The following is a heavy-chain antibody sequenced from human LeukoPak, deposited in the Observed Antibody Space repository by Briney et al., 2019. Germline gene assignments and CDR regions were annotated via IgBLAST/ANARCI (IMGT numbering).Heavy chain of an antibody. D-gene: IGHD3-10*01. CDR1: GGSISSGGYY. CDR2: IYYSGST. V-gene: IGHV4-31*03. Sequence: SETLSLTCTVSGGSISSGGYYWSWIRQHPGKGLEWIGYIYYSGSTYYNPSLKSRVTISVDTSKNQFSLKLSSVTAADTAVYYCARDKRGSGSYFYRPPNYWYFDLWGRGTLVTVSS. CDR3: ARDKRGSGSYFYRPPNYWYFDL. J-gene: IGHJ2*01.